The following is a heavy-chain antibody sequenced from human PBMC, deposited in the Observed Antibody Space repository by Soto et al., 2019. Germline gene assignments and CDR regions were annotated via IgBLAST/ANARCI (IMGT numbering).Heavy chain of an antibody. D-gene: IGHD3-10*01. J-gene: IGHJ3*01. CDR2: ISGGSNTI. Sequence: EVQLVESGGVLVQPGGSLRLSCAASGFTFTSYSMNWVCQAPGKGLEWVSYISGGSNTIYYADSLKGRFTISRDNGKNSLFLQMNSLRVEDTALYYCARDRASGSSSRAFDLWGQGTMVTVSS. CDR3: ARDRASGSSSRAFDL. V-gene: IGHV3-48*01. CDR1: GFTFTSYS.